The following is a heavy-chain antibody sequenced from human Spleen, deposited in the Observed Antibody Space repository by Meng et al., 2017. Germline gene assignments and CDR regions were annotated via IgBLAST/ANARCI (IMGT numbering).Heavy chain of an antibody. D-gene: IGHD3-10*01. V-gene: IGHV4-59*12. CDR1: GGSISTYY. J-gene: IGHJ2*01. CDR2: IYYSGST. CDR3: ARMRNYYFDL. Sequence: SETLSLTCTVSGGSISTYYWSWIRQPPGKGLEWIGYIYYSGSTNYNPSLKSRVTMSVDTSKNQFSLKLTSVTAADTAVYYCARMRNYYFDLWGRGTLVTVSS.